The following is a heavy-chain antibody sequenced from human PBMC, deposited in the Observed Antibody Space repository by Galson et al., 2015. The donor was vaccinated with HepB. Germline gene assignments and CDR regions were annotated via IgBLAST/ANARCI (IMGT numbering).Heavy chain of an antibody. CDR1: GLTFDDYA. J-gene: IGHJ4*02. CDR2: ISWNSGSI. CDR3: AKEERDSSSYDY. D-gene: IGHD6-13*01. V-gene: IGHV3-9*01. Sequence: SLRLSCAASGLTFDDYAMHWVRQAPGKGLEWVSGISWNSGSIGYADSVKGRFTISRDNAKNSLYLQMNSLRAEDTALYYCAKEERDSSSYDYWGQGTLVTVSS.